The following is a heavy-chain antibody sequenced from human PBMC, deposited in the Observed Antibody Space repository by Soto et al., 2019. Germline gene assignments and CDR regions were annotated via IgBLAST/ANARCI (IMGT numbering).Heavy chain of an antibody. CDR1: GFTFSSYA. V-gene: IGHV3-23*01. CDR3: AKANSGSYDSYYFDY. D-gene: IGHD1-26*01. CDR2: ISGSGGST. Sequence: EVQLLESGGGLVQPGGSLSLSCAASGFTFSSYAMSWVRQAPGKGLEWVSAISGSGGSTYYADSVKGRVTISSDTSKNTLYLQMNSLRAEDTAVYYCAKANSGSYDSYYFDYWGKGPLFTVCS. J-gene: IGHJ4*02.